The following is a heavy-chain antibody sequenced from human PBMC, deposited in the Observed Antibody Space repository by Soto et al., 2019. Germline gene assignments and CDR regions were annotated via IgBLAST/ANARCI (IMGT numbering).Heavy chain of an antibody. CDR2: IYWNDDK. CDR3: AHIVMIVVGHYYYYGMDV. CDR1: GFSLSTSGVG. D-gene: IGHD3-22*01. J-gene: IGHJ6*02. V-gene: IGHV2-5*01. Sequence: QITLKESGPTLVKPTQTLTLTCTFSGFSLSTSGVGVGWIRQPPGKALEWLALIYWNDDKRYSPSLKSRLTITKDTSKNQVVLTMTNIDPVDTATYYCAHIVMIVVGHYYYYGMDVWGQGTTVTVSS.